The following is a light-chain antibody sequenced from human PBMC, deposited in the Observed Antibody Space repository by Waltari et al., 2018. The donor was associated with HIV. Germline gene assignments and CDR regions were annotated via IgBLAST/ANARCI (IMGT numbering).Light chain of an antibody. CDR1: TSNIGTNY. V-gene: IGLV1-51*01. Sequence: QSVLTQPPSVSAAPGQRVTISCSRSTSNIGTNYVSWYQQFPGTAPKLLIYDNNHRSSGIPDRFSGSKSGTSATLAITGLQTEDEADYYCGTWDTSLSAGLFGGGTKVTVL. CDR2: DNN. J-gene: IGLJ2*01. CDR3: GTWDTSLSAGL.